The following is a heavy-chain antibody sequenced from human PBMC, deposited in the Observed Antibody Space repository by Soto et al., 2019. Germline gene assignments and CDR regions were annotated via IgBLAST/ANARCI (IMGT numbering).Heavy chain of an antibody. J-gene: IGHJ6*02. CDR3: ARDRGGEWELLNYYGMDV. Sequence: SVKVSCKASGGSFSSYAISWVRQAPGQGLEWMGGIIPIFGTANYAQKFQGRVTITADESTSTAYMELSSLRSEDTAVYYCARDRGGEWELLNYYGMDVWGQGTTVTVSS. V-gene: IGHV1-69*13. D-gene: IGHD1-26*01. CDR2: IIPIFGTA. CDR1: GGSFSSYA.